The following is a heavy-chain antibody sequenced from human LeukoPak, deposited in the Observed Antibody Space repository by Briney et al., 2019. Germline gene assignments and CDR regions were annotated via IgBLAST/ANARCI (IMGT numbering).Heavy chain of an antibody. D-gene: IGHD2-2*01. V-gene: IGHV4-34*01. CDR2: IKHSGST. CDR3: ARVVSAMPNWFDP. Sequence: SETLSLTCAVYGGSFSGYYWNWIRQPPGKGLEWIGEIKHSGSTNYNPSLKSRVTISVDTSKNQFSLKLSSVTAADTAVYYCARVVSAMPNWFDPWGQGTLVTVSS. J-gene: IGHJ5*02. CDR1: GGSFSGYY.